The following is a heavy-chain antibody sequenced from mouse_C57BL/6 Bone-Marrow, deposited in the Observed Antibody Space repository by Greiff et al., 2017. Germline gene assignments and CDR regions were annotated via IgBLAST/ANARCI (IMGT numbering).Heavy chain of an antibody. J-gene: IGHJ3*01. CDR2: IYPRSGNT. D-gene: IGHD1-1*01. V-gene: IGHV1-81*01. Sequence: QVQLKESGAELARPGASVKLSCKASGYTFTSYGISWVKQRTGQGLEWIGEIYPRSGNTYYNEKFKGKATLTADKSSSTAYMELRSLTSEDSAVYFCARRATVVATRAWFAYWGQETLVTGSA. CDR3: ARRATVVATRAWFAY. CDR1: GYTFTSYG.